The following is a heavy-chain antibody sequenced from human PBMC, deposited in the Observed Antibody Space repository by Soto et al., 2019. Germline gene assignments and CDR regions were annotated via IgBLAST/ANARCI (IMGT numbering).Heavy chain of an antibody. J-gene: IGHJ4*02. D-gene: IGHD6-25*01. CDR1: GFTFSSYA. CDR3: ARGSGDYFDY. CDR2: ISYDGSNK. Sequence: GGSLRLSCAASGFTFSSYAMRWVRQAPGKGLEWVAVISYDGSNKYYADSVKGRFTISRDKSKNTLYLQMNSLRAEDTAVYYCARGSGDYFDYWGQGTLVTVSS. V-gene: IGHV3-30-3*01.